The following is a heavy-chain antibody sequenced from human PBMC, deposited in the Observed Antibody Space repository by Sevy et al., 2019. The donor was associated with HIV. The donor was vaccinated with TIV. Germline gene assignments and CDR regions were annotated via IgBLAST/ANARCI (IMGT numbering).Heavy chain of an antibody. CDR2: IYPGDSDT. CDR3: ARGARGTLPSYYDYGLGV. V-gene: IGHV5-51*01. J-gene: IGHJ6*02. D-gene: IGHD1-1*01. CDR1: GYNFINYW. Sequence: GESLKISCKASGYNFINYWIGWVRQMPGKGLEWMGIIYPGDSDTRYSLSFQGQVTISVDKSISTAYLQWSSLKASDTAMYYCARGARGTLPSYYDYGLGVWGQGTTVTVSS.